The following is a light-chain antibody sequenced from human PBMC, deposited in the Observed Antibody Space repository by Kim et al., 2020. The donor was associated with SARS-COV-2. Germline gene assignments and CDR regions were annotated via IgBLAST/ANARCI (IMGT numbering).Light chain of an antibody. Sequence: QSALTQPRSVSGSPGQSVTISCTGTSSDVAWYQQHPGKAPKLMIYDVTKRPSGVPDRFSGSKSGNTASLTIPGLQAEDEADYYCCSYAGSFVVFCGG. V-gene: IGLV2-11*01. CDR3: CSYAGSFVV. CDR2: DVT. J-gene: IGLJ2*01. CDR1: SSDV.